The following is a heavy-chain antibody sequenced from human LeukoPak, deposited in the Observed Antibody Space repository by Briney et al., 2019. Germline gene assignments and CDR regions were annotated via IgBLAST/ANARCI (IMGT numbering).Heavy chain of an antibody. Sequence: ASVKVSCKVSGYTLTGLSMHWVRQAPGKGLEWMGGFDPEDGETIYAQKFQGRVTMTEDTSTDTAYMELSSLRSEDTAVYYCATGGSSSDYFDYWGQGTLVTVSS. V-gene: IGHV1-24*01. D-gene: IGHD6-6*01. CDR3: ATGGSSSDYFDY. CDR1: GYTLTGLS. J-gene: IGHJ4*02. CDR2: FDPEDGET.